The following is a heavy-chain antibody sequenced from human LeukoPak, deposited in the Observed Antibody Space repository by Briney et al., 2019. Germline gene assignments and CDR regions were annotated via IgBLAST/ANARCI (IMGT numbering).Heavy chain of an antibody. D-gene: IGHD6-19*01. Sequence: QPGGSLRLSCAASGFTFSSYAVSWVRQAPGVGLEWVSTISGRGGSTFYADSVKGRFTISRDNSKNTLYLQMNSLRAEDTAVYYCARGYSSGWSIDYWGQGTLVTVSS. CDR3: ARGYSSGWSIDY. V-gene: IGHV3-23*01. CDR1: GFTFSSYA. J-gene: IGHJ4*02. CDR2: ISGRGGST.